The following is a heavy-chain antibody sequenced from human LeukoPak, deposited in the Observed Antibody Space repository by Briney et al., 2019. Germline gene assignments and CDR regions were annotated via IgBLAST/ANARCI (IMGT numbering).Heavy chain of an antibody. CDR3: ARVFGYYYYYLDV. D-gene: IGHD3-10*01. CDR1: GGSLSGYR. V-gene: IGHV4-34*01. Sequence: SETLSLTCEVYGGSLSGYRRTWIRQPPGKGLEWIGEVDHSGSTTYTSSLEGRVTITADNSKNQFSLSLTSVTAADTAVYYCARVFGYYYYYLDVWGKGTTVTVSS. CDR2: VDHSGST. J-gene: IGHJ6*03.